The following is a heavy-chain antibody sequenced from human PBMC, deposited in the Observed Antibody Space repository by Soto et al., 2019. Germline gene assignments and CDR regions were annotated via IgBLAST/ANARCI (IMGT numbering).Heavy chain of an antibody. D-gene: IGHD6-13*01. V-gene: IGHV1-69*01. J-gene: IGHJ5*02. CDR3: ARDGGIAAAGTNWFDP. CDR2: IIPIFGTA. CDR1: GGTFSSYA. Sequence: QVQLVQSGAEVKKPGSSVKVSCKAAGGTFSSYAISWVRQAPGQGLEWMGGIIPIFGTANYAQKFQGRVTITADESTSTAYMELGSLRSEDTAVYYCARDGGIAAAGTNWFDPWGQGTLVTVSS.